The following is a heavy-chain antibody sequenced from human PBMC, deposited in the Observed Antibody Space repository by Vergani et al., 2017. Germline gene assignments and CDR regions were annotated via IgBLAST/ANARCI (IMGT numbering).Heavy chain of an antibody. CDR2: ISYDGTQK. Sequence: QVHLVESGGGVVQPGRSLRLSCVVSGFTSSYYSMHWVRQAPGKGLEWVAVISYDGTQKYDADSVKGRFTISRDNSKSTLYLQMNSLRTEDTAVYYCATKIWGTPGCQIGYFREWVQGTLVTVSS. D-gene: IGHD1-1*01. V-gene: IGHV3-30*03. CDR1: GFTSSYYS. CDR3: ATKIWGTPGCQIGYFRE. J-gene: IGHJ1*01.